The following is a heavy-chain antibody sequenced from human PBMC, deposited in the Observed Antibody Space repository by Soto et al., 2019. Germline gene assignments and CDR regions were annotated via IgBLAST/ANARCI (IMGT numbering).Heavy chain of an antibody. D-gene: IGHD3-22*01. CDR1: GGSISSGDYY. J-gene: IGHJ4*02. CDR3: AGSAYDQPRW. V-gene: IGHV4-30-4*02. Sequence: SETLSLTCTVSGGSISSGDYYWSWIRQPPGKGLEWIGYIYYSGSTYYNPSLKSRVTILVDTSKNQFSLRLSSVTAADTAVYYCAGSAYDQPRWWGQGTLVTVSS. CDR2: IYYSGST.